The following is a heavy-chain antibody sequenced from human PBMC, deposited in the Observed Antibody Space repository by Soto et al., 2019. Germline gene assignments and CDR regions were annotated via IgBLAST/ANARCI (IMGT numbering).Heavy chain of an antibody. CDR2: INHSGST. CDR3: ARRLTMVRGVGGWFDP. D-gene: IGHD3-10*01. CDR1: GGSFSGYY. V-gene: IGHV4-34*01. Sequence: QVQLQQWGAGLLKPSETLSLTCAVYGGSFSGYYWSWIRQPPGKGLEWIGEINHSGSTNYNPSLKSRVTISVDTSKNQFSLKLSSVTAADTAVYYCARRLTMVRGVGGWFDPWGQGTLVTVSS. J-gene: IGHJ5*02.